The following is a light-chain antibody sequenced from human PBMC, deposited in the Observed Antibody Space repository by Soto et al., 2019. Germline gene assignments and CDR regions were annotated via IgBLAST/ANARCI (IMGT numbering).Light chain of an antibody. CDR2: EVS. V-gene: IGLV2-23*02. Sequence: QSALTQPASVSGSPGQSIAISCSGSSSDVGTYNLVSWYQHKPGQAPRALIYEVSKRPAGISNRFSGSKSGNTASLTISGLQAEDEAEDYCGSYAGGSSLVFGGGTKVTV. CDR1: SSDVGTYNL. J-gene: IGLJ3*02. CDR3: GSYAGGSSLV.